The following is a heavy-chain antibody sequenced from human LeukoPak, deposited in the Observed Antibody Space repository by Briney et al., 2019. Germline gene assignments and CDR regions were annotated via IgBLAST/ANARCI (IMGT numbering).Heavy chain of an antibody. CDR3: ARDIGDYYDSSGYYSD. CDR1: GGSISSGGYY. D-gene: IGHD3-22*01. Sequence: SETLSLTCTVSGGSISSGGYYWSWIRQHPGKGLEWIVYIYYSGSTYYNPSLKSRVTISVDTSKNQFSLKLSSVTAADTAVYYCARDIGDYYDSSGYYSDWGQGTLVTVSS. CDR2: IYYSGST. V-gene: IGHV4-31*03. J-gene: IGHJ4*02.